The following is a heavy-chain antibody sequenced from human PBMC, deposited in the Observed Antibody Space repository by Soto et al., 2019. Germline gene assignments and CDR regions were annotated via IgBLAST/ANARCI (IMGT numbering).Heavy chain of an antibody. J-gene: IGHJ6*02. Sequence: LRPSCAASGFIFGSYSMTWVRQAPGKGLEWVAGISSSGATTYYADSVKERFTISRDNSSTTVYLQMISPRAEDTAVYYCAKEFPLIMAARPSYYYYRIDLCRQVTRVTVSS. D-gene: IGHD6-6*01. CDR3: AKEFPLIMAARPSYYYYRIDL. CDR2: ISSSGATT. CDR1: GFIFGSYS. V-gene: IGHV3-23*01.